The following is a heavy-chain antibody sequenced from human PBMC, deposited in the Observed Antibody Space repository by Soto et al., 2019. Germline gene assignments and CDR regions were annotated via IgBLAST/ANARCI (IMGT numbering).Heavy chain of an antibody. CDR1: GGSISSYY. CDR2: IYYSGST. CDR3: ASSGYYYDSSGYFGLEYPFDY. Sequence: SETLSLTCTVAGGSISSYYWSWIRQPPGKGLEWIGYIYYSGSTNYNPSLKSRVTISVDTSKNQFSLKLSSVTAADTAVYYCASSGYYYDSSGYFGLEYPFDYWGQGTLVTVS. D-gene: IGHD3-22*01. J-gene: IGHJ4*02. V-gene: IGHV4-59*01.